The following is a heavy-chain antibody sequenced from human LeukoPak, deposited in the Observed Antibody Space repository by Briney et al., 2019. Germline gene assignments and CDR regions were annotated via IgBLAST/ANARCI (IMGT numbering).Heavy chain of an antibody. V-gene: IGHV4-59*01. CDR3: ARGGDPQYYYFGMDV. J-gene: IGHJ6*02. D-gene: IGHD2-21*02. Sequence: SETLSLTCTVSGGSISSYFWSWIRQPPGKGLEWIGYIYYSGSTNYNPSLKSRVTISGDTSKNQFSLRLSSVTAADTAVYYCARGGDPQYYYFGMDVWGQGTTVTVSS. CDR2: IYYSGST. CDR1: GGSISSYF.